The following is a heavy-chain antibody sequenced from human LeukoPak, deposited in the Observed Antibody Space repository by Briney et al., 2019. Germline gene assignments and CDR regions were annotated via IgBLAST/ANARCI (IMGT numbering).Heavy chain of an antibody. D-gene: IGHD2-2*01. J-gene: IGHJ5*02. CDR2: ISAYNGNT. Sequence: GASVKVSCKASGYTFTSYGISWVRQAPGQGLEWMGWISAYNGNTNYAQKLQGRVTMTTDTSTSTAYMELRSLRSDDTAVYYCARAGYCSSTSCYDSRSGFDPWGQGTLVTVSS. CDR3: ARAGYCSSTSCYDSRSGFDP. V-gene: IGHV1-18*01. CDR1: GYTFTSYG.